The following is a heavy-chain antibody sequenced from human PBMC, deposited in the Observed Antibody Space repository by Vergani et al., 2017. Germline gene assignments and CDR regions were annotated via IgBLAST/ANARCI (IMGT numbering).Heavy chain of an antibody. J-gene: IGHJ6*02. V-gene: IGHV4-61*01. D-gene: IGHD4-23*01. CDR3: ARVGSTTTVXTPGGNYYYYGMDV. CDR1: GGSVSSGSYY. CDR2: IYYSGST. Sequence: QVQLQESGPGLVKPSETLPLTCTVSGGSVSSGSYYWSWIRQPPGKGLEWIGYIYYSGSTNYNPSLKSRVTISVDTSKNQFSLKLSYVTAADTAVYYCARVGSTTTVXTPGGNYYYYGMDVWGQGTTVTVSS.